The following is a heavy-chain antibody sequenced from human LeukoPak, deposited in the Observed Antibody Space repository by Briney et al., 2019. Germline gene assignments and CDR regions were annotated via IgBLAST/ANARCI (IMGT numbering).Heavy chain of an antibody. CDR3: ARHTYYYDSSGYRR. V-gene: IGHV4-34*01. CDR1: GGSFSGYY. D-gene: IGHD3-22*01. J-gene: IGHJ4*02. CDR2: INHSGST. Sequence: SETLSLTCTVYGGSFSGYYWSWIRQPPGKGLEWIGEINHSGSTNYNPSLKSRVTISVDTSKNQFSLKLSSATAADTAVYYCARHTYYYDSSGYRRWGQGTLVTVSS.